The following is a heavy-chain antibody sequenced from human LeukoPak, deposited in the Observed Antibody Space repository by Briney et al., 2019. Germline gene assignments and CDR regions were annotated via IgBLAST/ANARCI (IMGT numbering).Heavy chain of an antibody. CDR3: AKEKSAMIVPLDAFDI. D-gene: IGHD3-22*01. Sequence: GGSLRLSCAASGFTFSSYAMSWVRQAPGKGLEWVSAISGSGGSTHYADSVKGRFTISRDNSKNTLYLQMNSLRAEDTAVYYCAKEKSAMIVPLDAFDIWGQGTMVTVSS. CDR1: GFTFSSYA. V-gene: IGHV3-23*01. CDR2: ISGSGGST. J-gene: IGHJ3*02.